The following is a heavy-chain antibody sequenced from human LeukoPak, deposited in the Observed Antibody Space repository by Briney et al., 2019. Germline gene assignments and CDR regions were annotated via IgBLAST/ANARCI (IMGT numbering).Heavy chain of an antibody. J-gene: IGHJ3*02. CDR1: GGSISSYY. Sequence: SETLSLTCTVSGGSISSYYWSWIRQPPGKGLEWIGYIYYSGSTNYNPSLKSRVTISVDTSKNQFSLQLNSVTPEDTAVYYCARVPFYPQWYAFDIWGQGTMVTVSS. D-gene: IGHD2-15*01. CDR2: IYYSGST. CDR3: ARVPFYPQWYAFDI. V-gene: IGHV4-59*12.